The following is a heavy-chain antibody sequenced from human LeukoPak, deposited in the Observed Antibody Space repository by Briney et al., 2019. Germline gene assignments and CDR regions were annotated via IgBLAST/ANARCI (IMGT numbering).Heavy chain of an antibody. CDR1: GSSINSGYY. D-gene: IGHD5-18*01. CDR2: IYHSGST. J-gene: IGHJ6*03. CDR3: ASAGYSYGYPNYYYYYMDV. Sequence: NPSETLSLTCSVSGSSINSGYYWGWIRQTPGKGLEWIGNIYHSGSTYYNPSLKSRVTISVDTSKNQFSLKLSSVTAADTAVYYCASAGYSYGYPNYYYYYMDVWGKGTTVTVSS. V-gene: IGHV4-38-2*01.